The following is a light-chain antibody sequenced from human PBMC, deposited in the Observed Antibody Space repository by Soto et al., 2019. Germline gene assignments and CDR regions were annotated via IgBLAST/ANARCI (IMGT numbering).Light chain of an antibody. CDR1: QSVSSNY. Sequence: EIVLTQSPGTLSLSPGERATLSCRASQSVSSNYLAWYQQKPGQAPRLLIYGASSRSTGIPDRFSGSGSGTDFNLTISRLEPEDFAVSYCQQYGSSPPGLTFGGGTKVEIK. CDR3: QQYGSSPPGLT. J-gene: IGKJ4*01. V-gene: IGKV3-20*01. CDR2: GAS.